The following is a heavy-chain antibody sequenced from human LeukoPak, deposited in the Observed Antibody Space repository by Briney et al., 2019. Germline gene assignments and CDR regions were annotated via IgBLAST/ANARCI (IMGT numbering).Heavy chain of an antibody. V-gene: IGHV3-23*01. CDR2: IIGSGGNT. Sequence: PGGSLRLSCAASGFTFTSFAMSWVRQAPGKGLEWVSSIIGSGGNTFYADSVKGRFTISRDNSKNTLYLQMNSLRAEDTAVYYCAKQYYFASGSYRYFDYWSQGTLVTVSS. D-gene: IGHD3-10*01. J-gene: IGHJ4*02. CDR1: GFTFTSFA. CDR3: AKQYYFASGSYRYFDY.